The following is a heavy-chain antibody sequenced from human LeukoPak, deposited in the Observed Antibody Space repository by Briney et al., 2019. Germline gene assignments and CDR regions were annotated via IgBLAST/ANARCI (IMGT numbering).Heavy chain of an antibody. J-gene: IGHJ6*02. Sequence: ASVKVSCKASGYTFTSYYMHWVRQAPGQGLEWMGIINPSGGSTSYAQKFQGRVTITADESTSTAYMELSSLRSEDTAVYYCARGAPGPYYYYGMDVWGQGTTVTVSS. CDR2: INPSGGST. V-gene: IGHV1-46*01. D-gene: IGHD1-14*01. CDR3: ARGAPGPYYYYGMDV. CDR1: GYTFTSYY.